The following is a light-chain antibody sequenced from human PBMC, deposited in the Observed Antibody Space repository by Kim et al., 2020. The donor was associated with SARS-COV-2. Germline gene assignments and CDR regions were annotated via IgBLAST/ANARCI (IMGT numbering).Light chain of an antibody. V-gene: IGKV1-17*03. J-gene: IGKJ1*01. CDR1: HVISNS. CDR2: GAS. Sequence: DIQMTQSPSAMSASVGDRVTITCRASHVISNSLDWFQQKPGKVPKRLISGASSLQSGVPSRFSGSGSGTEFTLTISSLQPEDFATYYCLQHNSYPWTFGEGTKVEIK. CDR3: LQHNSYPWT.